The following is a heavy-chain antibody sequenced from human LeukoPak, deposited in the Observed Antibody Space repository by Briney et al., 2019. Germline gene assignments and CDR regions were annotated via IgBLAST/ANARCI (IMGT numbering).Heavy chain of an antibody. CDR2: FDPEDGET. D-gene: IGHD3-10*01. V-gene: IGHV1-24*01. J-gene: IGHJ4*02. CDR1: GYTLTELS. CDR3: ARGDYYGSGTYYKKTVDY. Sequence: ASVKVSCKVSGYTLTELSMHWVRQAPGKGLEWMGGFDPEDGETIYAQKFQGRVTMTRDTSTSTVYMELSSLRSEDTAVYYCARGDYYGSGTYYKKTVDYWGQGTLVTVSS.